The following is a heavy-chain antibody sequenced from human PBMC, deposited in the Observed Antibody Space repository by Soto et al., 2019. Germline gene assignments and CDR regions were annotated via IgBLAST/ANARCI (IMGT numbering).Heavy chain of an antibody. J-gene: IGHJ4*02. V-gene: IGHV4-39*01. CDR2: IYYSGST. Sequence: QLQLQESGPGLVKPSETLSLTCTVSGGSISSSSYYWGWIRQPPGKGLEWIGSIYYSGSTYYNPSLKSRVTLSVDTSKNQFSLKLSSVTAADTAVYYCARVVVVVAATGGYFDYWGQGTLVTVSS. CDR1: GGSISSSSYY. CDR3: ARVVVVVAATGGYFDY. D-gene: IGHD2-15*01.